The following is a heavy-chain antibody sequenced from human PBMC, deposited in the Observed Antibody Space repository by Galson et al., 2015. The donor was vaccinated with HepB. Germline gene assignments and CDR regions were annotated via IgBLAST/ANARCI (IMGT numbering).Heavy chain of an antibody. D-gene: IGHD3-3*01. CDR3: ARGRPDFWSGYGWFDP. Sequence: SVKVSCKASGYTFTGYDMHWVRQAPGQGLEWMGWINPDSGGTNYAQKFQGRVTMTRDTSTSTAYMELSRLRSDDTAVYYCARGRPDFWSGYGWFDPWGQGTLVTVSS. CDR1: GYTFTGYD. J-gene: IGHJ5*02. V-gene: IGHV1-2*02. CDR2: INPDSGGT.